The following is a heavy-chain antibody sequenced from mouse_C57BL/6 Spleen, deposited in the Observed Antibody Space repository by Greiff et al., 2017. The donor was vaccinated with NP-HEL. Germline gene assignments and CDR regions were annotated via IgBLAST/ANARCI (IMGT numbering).Heavy chain of an antibody. CDR2: IRSKSNNYAT. J-gene: IGHJ2*01. CDR1: GFSFNTYA. Sequence: EADGGLVQPKGSLKLSCAAPGFSFNTYAMNWVRQAPGKGLEWVARIRSKSNNYATYYADSVKDRFTISRDDSESMLYLQMNNLKTEDTAMYYCVRHVNYYGSLDYWGQGTTLTVSS. D-gene: IGHD1-1*01. V-gene: IGHV10-1*01. CDR3: VRHVNYYGSLDY.